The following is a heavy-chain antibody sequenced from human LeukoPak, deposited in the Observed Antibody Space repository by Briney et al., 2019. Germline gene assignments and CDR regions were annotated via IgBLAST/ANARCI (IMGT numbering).Heavy chain of an antibody. Sequence: GGSLRLSCAASGFTFSSYSMNWVRQAPGEGLEWVSYISSSSSTIYYADSVKGRFTISRDNAKNSLYLQMNSLRAEDTAVYYCARGGLRFLEWLLSPFDYWGQGTLVTVSS. V-gene: IGHV3-48*01. CDR2: ISSSSSTI. CDR3: ARGGLRFLEWLLSPFDY. D-gene: IGHD3-3*01. J-gene: IGHJ4*02. CDR1: GFTFSSYS.